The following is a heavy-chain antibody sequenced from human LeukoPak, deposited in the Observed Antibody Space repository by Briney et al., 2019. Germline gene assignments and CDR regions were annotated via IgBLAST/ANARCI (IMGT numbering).Heavy chain of an antibody. Sequence: ASVKVSCKASGYTFTGYYIHWVRQAPGQGLERMGQINPNNGDADYAQKFQGRVAMTWDTSINTAYMELSRLRSDDTAVYYCARDPTKGYFDWLLHQDYYYYGMDVWGQGTTVTVSS. D-gene: IGHD3-9*01. CDR1: GYTFTGYY. CDR3: ARDPTKGYFDWLLHQDYYYYGMDV. J-gene: IGHJ6*02. V-gene: IGHV1-2*06. CDR2: INPNNGDA.